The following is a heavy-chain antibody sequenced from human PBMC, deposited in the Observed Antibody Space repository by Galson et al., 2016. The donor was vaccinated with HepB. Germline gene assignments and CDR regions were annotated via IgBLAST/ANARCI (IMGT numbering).Heavy chain of an antibody. CDR2: IYHTGTS. D-gene: IGHD4/OR15-4a*01. J-gene: IGHJ5*02. CDR3: ARASIIPGARMIFDP. CDR1: GASISDSNW. Sequence: SETLSLTCAVSGASISDSNWWTWVRQVPEKGLEWIGEIYHTGTSNNNPFLSSRFTLSVDKSRNEFSLNVTSVTAADTAVYYCARASIIPGARMIFDPWGQGTRVPSSS. V-gene: IGHV4-4*02.